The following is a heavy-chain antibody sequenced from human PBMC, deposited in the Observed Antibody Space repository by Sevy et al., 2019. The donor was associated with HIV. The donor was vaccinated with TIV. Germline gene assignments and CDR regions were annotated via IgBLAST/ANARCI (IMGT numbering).Heavy chain of an antibody. D-gene: IGHD5-12*01. CDR1: GFTFSSYW. J-gene: IGHJ2*01. V-gene: IGHV3-7*01. Sequence: GGSLRLSCAASGFTFSSYWMSWVRQAPGKGLEWVANIKQDGSENYYVDSVKGRFTNTRDNAKNSLYLQMNSLRAEDTAVYYCARDLGWLLKYFDLWGRGTLVTVSS. CDR3: ARDLGWLLKYFDL. CDR2: IKQDGSEN.